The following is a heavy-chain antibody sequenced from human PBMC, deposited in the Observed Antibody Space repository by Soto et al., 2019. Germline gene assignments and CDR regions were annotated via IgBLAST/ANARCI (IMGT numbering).Heavy chain of an antibody. CDR1: GFTFSSYG. CDR2: ISYDGSNK. CDR3: AKVWHYYDSSGYYGPSSFDY. V-gene: IGHV3-30*18. Sequence: PGGSLRLSCAASGFTFSSYGMHWVRQAPGKGLEWVAVISYDGSNKYYADSVKGRFTISRDNSKNTLYLQMNSLRAEDTAVYYCAKVWHYYDSSGYYGPSSFDYWGQGTLVTVPQ. J-gene: IGHJ4*02. D-gene: IGHD3-22*01.